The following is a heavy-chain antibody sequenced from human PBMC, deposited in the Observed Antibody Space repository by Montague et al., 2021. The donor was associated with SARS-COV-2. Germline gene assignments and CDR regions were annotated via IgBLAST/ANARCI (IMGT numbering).Heavy chain of an antibody. D-gene: IGHD2-2*01. J-gene: IGHJ4*02. CDR1: GDSVSIKIAT. CDR2: TYYRSKWYN. Sequence: CAISGDSVSIKIATWNWLRQSPSRALQGLRRTYYRSKWYNDYAESVKSRITIDPDTSKHQFSLHLNSVTPEDTAVYYCARIPVGSKYYFDFWGQGTLVTVSS. CDR3: ARIPVGSKYYFDF. V-gene: IGHV6-1*01.